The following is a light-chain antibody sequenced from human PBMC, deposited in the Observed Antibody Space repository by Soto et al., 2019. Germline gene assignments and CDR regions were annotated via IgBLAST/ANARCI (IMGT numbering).Light chain of an antibody. V-gene: IGKV1-27*01. CDR1: HGIRDY. CDR2: AAS. Sequence: DIQMTPSPSFLYASVGDRVTITCRARHGIRDYLAWYQQKPGQGPKLLIYAASTLQSGVPSRFSGSASGTDFTLNISSLQPEDVATYYCQKYNSAPFTFGPGTKVDIK. J-gene: IGKJ3*01. CDR3: QKYNSAPFT.